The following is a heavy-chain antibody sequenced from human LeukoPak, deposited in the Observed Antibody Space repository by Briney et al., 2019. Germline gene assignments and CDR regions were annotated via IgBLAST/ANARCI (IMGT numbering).Heavy chain of an antibody. J-gene: IGHJ4*02. V-gene: IGHV1-58*02. CDR3: AASASSRVPVDY. CDR2: IVVGSGNT. D-gene: IGHD6-19*01. CDR1: GFTFTSSA. Sequence: ASVKVSCKASGFTFTSSAMQWVRQARGQRLEWIGWIVVGSGNTNYAQKFQERVTITRDVSTSTAYMELSSLRSEDTAVYYCAASASSRVPVDYWGQGTLVTVSS.